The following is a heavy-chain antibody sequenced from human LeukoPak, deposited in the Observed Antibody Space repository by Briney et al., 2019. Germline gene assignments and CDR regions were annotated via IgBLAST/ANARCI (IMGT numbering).Heavy chain of an antibody. CDR2: IYYSGST. D-gene: IGHD3-3*01. V-gene: IGHV4-39*01. CDR3: ARGAIFGVVSPDY. J-gene: IGHJ4*02. CDR1: GGSISSSSYY. Sequence: PSETLSLTCTVSGGSISSSSYYWGWIRQPPGKGLEWIGSIYYSGSTYYNPSLKSRVTISVDTSKNQFSLKLSSVTAADTAVYYCARGAIFGVVSPDYWGQGTLVTVSS.